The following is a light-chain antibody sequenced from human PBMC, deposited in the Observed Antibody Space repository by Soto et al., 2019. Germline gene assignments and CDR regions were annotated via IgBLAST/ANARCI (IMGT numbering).Light chain of an antibody. CDR3: QQYDKVPQT. Sequence: EIVLTQSPGTLSLSPGERATLSCRASQSVGRNYLAWYQQKPGQAPRLLIHRISTRATGIPDRFSGSGSASDFTLTISRLEPEDSAVYYCQQYDKVPQTFGQGTRVDIK. CDR2: RIS. J-gene: IGKJ1*01. V-gene: IGKV3-20*01. CDR1: QSVGRNY.